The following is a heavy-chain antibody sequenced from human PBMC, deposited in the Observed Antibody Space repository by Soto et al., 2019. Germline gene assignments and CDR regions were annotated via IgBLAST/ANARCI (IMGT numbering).Heavy chain of an antibody. CDR1: GGSVSSGSYY. J-gene: IGHJ4*02. D-gene: IGHD6-6*01. CDR3: ARSSIAARRTFDY. V-gene: IGHV4-61*01. Sequence: PSETLSLTCTVSGGSVSSGSYYWSWIRQPPGKGLEWIGYIYYSGSTNYNPSLKSRVNISVDTSKNQFSLKLSSVTAADTAVYYCARSSIAARRTFDYWGQGTLVTVSS. CDR2: IYYSGST.